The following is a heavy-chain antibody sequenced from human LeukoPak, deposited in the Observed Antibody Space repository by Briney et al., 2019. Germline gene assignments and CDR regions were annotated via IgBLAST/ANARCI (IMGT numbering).Heavy chain of an antibody. Sequence: GASVKVSCKASGGTFSSYAISWVRQAPGQGLEWMGGIFPIFGTANYAQKFQGRVTITADESTSTAYMELSSLRSEDTAVYYCAGMVVRGVIYPSRWFDPWGQGTLVTVSS. CDR3: AGMVVRGVIYPSRWFDP. D-gene: IGHD3-10*01. J-gene: IGHJ5*02. CDR2: IFPIFGTA. CDR1: GGTFSSYA. V-gene: IGHV1-69*13.